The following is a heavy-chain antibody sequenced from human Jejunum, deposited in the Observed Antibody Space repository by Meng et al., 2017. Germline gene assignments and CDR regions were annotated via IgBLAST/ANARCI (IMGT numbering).Heavy chain of an antibody. V-gene: IGHV3-33*01. CDR3: LRGRDY. D-gene: IGHD3-10*01. Sequence: VQLGEAGGGVVQAGETLRLSCAAYGFNFTNYGMHWVRQAPGKGLEWVAVIWHDGSKVFYADSVRGRFTIARDNSQNTVDLQMNSVRVDDTAVYFCLRGRDYWGQGTLVTVSS. CDR1: GFNFTNYG. CDR2: IWHDGSKV. J-gene: IGHJ4*02.